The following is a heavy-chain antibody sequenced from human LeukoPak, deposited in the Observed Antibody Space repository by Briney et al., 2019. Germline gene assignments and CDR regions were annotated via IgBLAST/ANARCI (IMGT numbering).Heavy chain of an antibody. J-gene: IGHJ4*02. D-gene: IGHD6-13*01. CDR2: IGGGGSGT. CDR1: GFTFDSYA. Sequence: GGSLRLSCAASGFTFDSYAMSWVRQAPGKGLEWVSAIGGGGSGTYYADSVKGRFTISRDNSKNTLYLQMNSLRDEDTAVYYCAKDQVIAAAANSDYWGQGTLVTVSS. CDR3: AKDQVIAAAANSDY. V-gene: IGHV3-23*01.